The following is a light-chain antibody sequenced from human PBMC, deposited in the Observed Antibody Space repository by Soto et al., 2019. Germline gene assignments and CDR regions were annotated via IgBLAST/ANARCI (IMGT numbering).Light chain of an antibody. J-gene: IGKJ2*01. CDR3: QQYGSAPPYT. V-gene: IGKV3-20*01. CDR2: GAS. CDR1: QNVDSSY. Sequence: EIALTQSPGTLSLSPGERAILTCRASQNVDSSYFAWYQLKPGQAPRLLIYGASSRATGIPDRFSGSGSGRDFTLTISRLETEDLAVYFCQQYGSAPPYTFGQGTKLEIK.